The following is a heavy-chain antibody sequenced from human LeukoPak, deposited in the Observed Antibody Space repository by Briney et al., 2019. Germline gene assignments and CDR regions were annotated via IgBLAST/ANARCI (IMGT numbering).Heavy chain of an antibody. J-gene: IGHJ6*02. CDR1: GYTFTRYG. Sequence: ASVKVSCKASGYTFTRYGISWVRQAPGQGLEWMGWISAYNGNTNYAQKLQGRVTMTTDTSTSTAYMELRSLRSDDTAVYYCARFTYYYGSGSYFPSYYYGMDVWGQGTTVTVSS. CDR2: ISAYNGNT. D-gene: IGHD3-10*01. V-gene: IGHV1-18*01. CDR3: ARFTYYYGSGSYFPSYYYGMDV.